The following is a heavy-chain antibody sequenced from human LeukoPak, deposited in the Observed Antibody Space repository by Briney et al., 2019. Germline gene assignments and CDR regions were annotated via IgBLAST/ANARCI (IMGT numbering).Heavy chain of an antibody. CDR1: GGSISDYY. V-gene: IGHV4-59*08. CDR3: ARRKRGSGGPFDS. CDR2: MDYSGSA. Sequence: PSETLSLTCGVSGGSISDYYWSWIRLSPGTGLEWIGYMDYSGSAAYNPSLRGRVTISIDTSKKQFSLEVTSVTAADTAVYFCARRKRGSGGPFDSWGHGTLVTVSS. D-gene: IGHD6-19*01. J-gene: IGHJ4*01.